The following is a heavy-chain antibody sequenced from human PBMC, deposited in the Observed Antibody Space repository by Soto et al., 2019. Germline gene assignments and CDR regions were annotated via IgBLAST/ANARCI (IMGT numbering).Heavy chain of an antibody. V-gene: IGHV1-2*04. J-gene: IGHJ4*02. CDR2: INPNSGGT. D-gene: IGHD3-10*01. Sequence: QVQLVQSGAEVKKPGASVKVSCKASGYTFTGYYMHWVRQAPGQGLEWMGWINPNSGGTNYAQKFKGWVXXTXDXYISTAYMELSRLRSDDTAVYYCARDARGDEAPMDYWGQGTLVTVSS. CDR1: GYTFTGYY. CDR3: ARDARGDEAPMDY.